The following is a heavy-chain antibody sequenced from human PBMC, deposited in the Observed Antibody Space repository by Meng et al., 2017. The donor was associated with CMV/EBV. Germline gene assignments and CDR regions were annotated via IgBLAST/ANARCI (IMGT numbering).Heavy chain of an antibody. V-gene: IGHV3-7*01. J-gene: IGHJ4*02. CDR2: IKQDGSEK. D-gene: IGHD6-19*01. CDR3: ARPRGGIAVG. Sequence: GESLKISCAASGFTFSSYWMSWVRQAPGKGLEWVANIKQDGSEKYYVDSVKGRFTISRDNAKNSLYLQMNSLRAEDTAVYYCARPRGGIAVGWGQGTLVTVSS. CDR1: GFTFSSYW.